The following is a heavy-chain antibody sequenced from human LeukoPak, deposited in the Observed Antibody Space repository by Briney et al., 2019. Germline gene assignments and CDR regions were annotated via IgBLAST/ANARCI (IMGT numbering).Heavy chain of an antibody. D-gene: IGHD3-3*01. CDR2: IYYSGST. J-gene: IGHJ6*03. CDR1: GGSISSYY. CDR3: AREGPVWYDFWSGYYTGRYYMDV. Sequence: PSETLSLTCTVSGGSISSYYWSWIRQPPGKGLERIGYIYYSGSTNYNPSLKSRVTISVDTSKNQFSLKLSSVTAADTAVYYCAREGPVWYDFWSGYYTGRYYMDVWGKGTTVTVSS. V-gene: IGHV4-59*01.